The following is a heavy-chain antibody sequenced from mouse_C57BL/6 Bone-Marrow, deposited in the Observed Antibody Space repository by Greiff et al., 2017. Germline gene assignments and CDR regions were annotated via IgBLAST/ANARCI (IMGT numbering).Heavy chain of an antibody. Sequence: QVQLQQSGPGLVQPSQSLSITCTVSGFSLTSYGVHWVRQSPGKGLEWLGVIRSGGSTDYNAAYITRRSISKDNSKSQVFFIMNSLQADDSAIYCCARRGGNYVGFAYWGQGTLVTVSA. D-gene: IGHD2-1*01. J-gene: IGHJ3*01. CDR2: IRSGGST. CDR1: GFSLTSYG. CDR3: ARRGGNYVGFAY. V-gene: IGHV2-2*01.